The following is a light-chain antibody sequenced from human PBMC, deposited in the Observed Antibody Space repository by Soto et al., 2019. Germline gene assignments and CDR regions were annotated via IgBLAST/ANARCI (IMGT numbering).Light chain of an antibody. CDR3: LQDYNYPRT. CDR1: QGIRND. CDR2: ATS. J-gene: IGKJ1*01. Sequence: AIQMTQSPSSLSASVGDRVTITCRASQGIRNDLGWYQQKPGKAPKLLIYATSSLQSGFPSRFSVSGSGTDFTLTISSLQPEDFATYYCLQDYNYPRTFGKGTKVEIK. V-gene: IGKV1-6*01.